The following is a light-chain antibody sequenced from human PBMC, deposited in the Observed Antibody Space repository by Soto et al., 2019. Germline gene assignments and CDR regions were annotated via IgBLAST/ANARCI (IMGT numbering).Light chain of an antibody. CDR2: DAS. V-gene: IGKV3-11*01. J-gene: IGKJ5*01. CDR1: QSVSSY. Sequence: EIVLTQSPATLSLSPGERATLSCRASQSVSSYLAWYQQKPGQAPRLLIYDASNRATGIPARFSGSGSGTDFTLPISSLEPEDFAVYYCKQRSNWPPVFGQGTRLEIK. CDR3: KQRSNWPPV.